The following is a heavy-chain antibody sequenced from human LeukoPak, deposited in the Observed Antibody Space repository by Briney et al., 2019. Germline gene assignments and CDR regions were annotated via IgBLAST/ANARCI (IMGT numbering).Heavy chain of an antibody. J-gene: IGHJ4*02. CDR3: AREEGEWELLAY. CDR2: IYYSGST. Sequence: SETLSLTCTVSGGSISSHYWSWIRQPPGKGLEWIGYIYYSGSTNYNPSLKSRVTISVDTSKNQFSLKLSSVTAADTAVYYCAREEGEWELLAYWGQGTLVTVSS. V-gene: IGHV4-59*11. CDR1: GGSISSHY. D-gene: IGHD1-26*01.